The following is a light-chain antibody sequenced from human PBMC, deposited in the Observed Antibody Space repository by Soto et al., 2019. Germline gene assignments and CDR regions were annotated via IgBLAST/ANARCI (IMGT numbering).Light chain of an antibody. CDR3: QHYYKWPLT. J-gene: IGKJ4*01. CDR2: GAS. V-gene: IGKV3-15*01. CDR1: QNINSD. Sequence: EIVMTQSPATLSVSPGERATLSCRASQNINSDLAWYQQKPGQAPRLLIYGASTRATAFPARFSGSGSGTDFTLTITSLQSEDSAVYYCQHYYKWPLTFGGGTKV.